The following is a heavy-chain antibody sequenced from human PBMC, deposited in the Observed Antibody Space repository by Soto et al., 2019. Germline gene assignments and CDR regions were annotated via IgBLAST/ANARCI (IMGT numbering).Heavy chain of an antibody. CDR1: GGTFNSYA. J-gene: IGHJ6*02. D-gene: IGHD4-4*01. Sequence: SVKVACKASGGTFNSYAISWVRQANGQGLEWMGGIIPIFGTANYAQKFQGRVTISADKSTSTVYMELSSLRSEDTAVYYCARALYSNYNYYYYGMDVWGQGTTVTVSS. V-gene: IGHV1-69*06. CDR2: IIPIFGTA. CDR3: ARALYSNYNYYYYGMDV.